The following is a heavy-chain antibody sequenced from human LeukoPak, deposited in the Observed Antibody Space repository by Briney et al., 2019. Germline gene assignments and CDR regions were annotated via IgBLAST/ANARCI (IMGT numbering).Heavy chain of an antibody. Sequence: GGSLRLSCAASGFTFSSYSMNWVRQAPGKGLEWVSSISSSSSYIYYADSVKGRFTISRDNAKNSLYLQMNSLRAEDTAVYCCARDGRYFDWYLDYWGQGTLVTVSS. CDR1: GFTFSSYS. D-gene: IGHD3-9*01. V-gene: IGHV3-21*01. J-gene: IGHJ4*02. CDR3: ARDGRYFDWYLDY. CDR2: ISSSSSYI.